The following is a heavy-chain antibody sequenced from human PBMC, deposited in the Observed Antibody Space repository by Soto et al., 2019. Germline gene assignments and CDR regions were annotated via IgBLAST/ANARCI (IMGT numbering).Heavy chain of an antibody. CDR1: GGSVSSVSYS. D-gene: IGHD4-17*01. J-gene: IGHJ5*02. CDR3: AVGTVTTFTWFDP. V-gene: IGHV4-39*01. CDR2: IYYSGNT. Sequence: QLQLHESGPGLVKPSETLSLTCTVSGGSVSSVSYSWAWIRQPPVKGLEWMGTIYYSGNTYYNPSLKSRVTIAVDTSKNKFSLQLSSVTAADTAVYYCAVGTVTTFTWFDPWGEGTLVPVSS.